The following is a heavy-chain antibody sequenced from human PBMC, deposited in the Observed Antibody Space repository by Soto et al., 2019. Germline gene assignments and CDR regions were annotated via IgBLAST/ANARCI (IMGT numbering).Heavy chain of an antibody. D-gene: IGHD2-21*01. CDR2: MNPDGSEQ. Sequence: EVHLVESGGGLVQPGGSLRLSCAASGFTFSDYWMTWVRQTPGKGLEGVANMNPDGSEQYYLDSVKGRFTISRDNAKNSLYLQMNSLGGEEMAVYYCTRDLNHDCGPWGQGTQVIVSS. J-gene: IGHJ5*02. V-gene: IGHV3-7*04. CDR3: TRDLNHDCGP. CDR1: GFTFSDYW.